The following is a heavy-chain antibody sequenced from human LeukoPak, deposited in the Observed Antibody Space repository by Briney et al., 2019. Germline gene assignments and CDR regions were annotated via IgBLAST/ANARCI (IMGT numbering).Heavy chain of an antibody. V-gene: IGHV4-39*07. J-gene: IGHJ4*02. CDR2: KYYSGST. Sequence: PSETLSLTCAVAGGSMSTRNYYWGWLRQPPGKGLEWIGHKYYSGSTYYNPSLKSRVTMSVDTSKNQFSLKLSSVTAADTAVYYCAREDLWGSRLKRYYFDYWGQGTLVTVSS. D-gene: IGHD2-2*01. CDR3: AREDLWGSRLKRYYFDY. CDR1: GGSMSTRNYY.